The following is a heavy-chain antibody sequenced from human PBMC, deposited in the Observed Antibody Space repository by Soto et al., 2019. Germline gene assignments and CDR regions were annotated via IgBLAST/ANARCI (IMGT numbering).Heavy chain of an antibody. V-gene: IGHV4-39*01. J-gene: IGHJ4*02. CDR1: GDSISSSSYY. D-gene: IGHD6-19*01. CDR2: MYYSGST. CDR3: ARHRAVAGTFFDY. Sequence: PSETLSLTCTVSGDSISSSSYYWGWIRQPPGKGLEWIGSMYYSGSTYYNPSLKSRVTISVGTSKNQFSLKLSSVTAADTAVYYCARHRAVAGTFFDYWGQGTLVTVSS.